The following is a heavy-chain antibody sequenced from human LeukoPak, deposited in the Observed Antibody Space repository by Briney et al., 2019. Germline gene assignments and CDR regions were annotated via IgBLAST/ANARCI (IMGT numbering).Heavy chain of an antibody. D-gene: IGHD3-16*01. CDR2: IYYSGST. CDR3: ARAHHDLNFDY. Sequence: PSETLSLTCTVSGGSITSSSYYWAWIRQSPGKGLEFIGTIYYSGSTYYNPSLKSRVTISVDTSKNQFSLKLSSVTAADTAVYYCARAHHDLNFDYWGQGTLVTVSS. V-gene: IGHV4-39*07. J-gene: IGHJ4*02. CDR1: GGSITSSSYY.